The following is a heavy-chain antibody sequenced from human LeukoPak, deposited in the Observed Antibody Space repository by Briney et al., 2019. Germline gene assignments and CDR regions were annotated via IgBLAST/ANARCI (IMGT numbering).Heavy chain of an antibody. CDR1: GFTFSTYW. D-gene: IGHD2-15*01. Sequence: QSGGSLRLPCVASGFTFSTYWMNWVRQAPGKGLERVGTISPDGSDKYYVDSVKGRFTISRDNAKTSLYLQINSLRADDTALYFCARGIVVVVGASDHFDYWGQGTLITVSS. CDR2: ISPDGSDK. CDR3: ARGIVVVVGASDHFDY. J-gene: IGHJ4*02. V-gene: IGHV3-7*01.